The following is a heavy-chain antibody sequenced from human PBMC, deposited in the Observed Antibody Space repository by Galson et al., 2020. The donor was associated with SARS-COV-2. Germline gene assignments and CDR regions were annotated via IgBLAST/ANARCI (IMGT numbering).Heavy chain of an antibody. V-gene: IGHV3-30*18. Sequence: GGSLRLSCAASGFTFSRFAMHWVRQTPGKGLEWVALISYDGSNKDHADSVRGRFTISRDNSKNTVFLEMNSLRAEDTAVYYCAKHRVETADLWPHFDYWGQGTLVTVSS. D-gene: IGHD2-2*01. CDR3: AKHRVETADLWPHFDY. CDR2: ISYDGSNK. J-gene: IGHJ4*02. CDR1: GFTFSRFA.